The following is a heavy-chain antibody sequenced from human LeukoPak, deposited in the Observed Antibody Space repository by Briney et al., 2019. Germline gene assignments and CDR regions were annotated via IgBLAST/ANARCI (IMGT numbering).Heavy chain of an antibody. CDR2: ISYSGDST. Sequence: GGSLRLSCAASEFTFSTYAMGWVRQAPGKGLEWVSNISYSGDSTYYADSVKGRFTVSRDNSKNTLYLQMDSLRVEDTAVYYCAKDMSGSYGFFDYWGQGTPVTVSS. D-gene: IGHD1-26*01. V-gene: IGHV3-23*01. J-gene: IGHJ4*02. CDR1: EFTFSTYA. CDR3: AKDMSGSYGFFDY.